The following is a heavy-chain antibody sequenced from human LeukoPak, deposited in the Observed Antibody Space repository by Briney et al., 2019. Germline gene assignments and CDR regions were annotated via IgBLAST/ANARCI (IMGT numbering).Heavy chain of an antibody. J-gene: IGHJ4*02. CDR3: ASESVAVALPDY. V-gene: IGHV4-34*01. CDR2: INHSGST. Sequence: SETLSLTCAVYGGSFSGYYWSWIRQPPGKGLEWIGEINHSGSTNYNPSLKSRVTISVDTTKNQFSLMLSSVTAADTAVYYCASESVAVALPDYWGQGTLVTVSS. D-gene: IGHD6-19*01. CDR1: GGSFSGYY.